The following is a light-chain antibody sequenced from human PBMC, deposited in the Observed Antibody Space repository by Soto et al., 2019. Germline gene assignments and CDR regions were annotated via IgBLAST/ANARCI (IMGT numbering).Light chain of an antibody. CDR1: QSISTF. V-gene: IGKV1-39*01. Sequence: DIQMTQSPSSLSASLGDRVTFTCRASQSISTFLNWYQQKPGKAPKLLIYAASTLQSGVPSRFSCSGSRTDFTLTISSLQPDDFATYYCQQSYSMPLTFGGGTKVEI. J-gene: IGKJ4*01. CDR3: QQSYSMPLT. CDR2: AAS.